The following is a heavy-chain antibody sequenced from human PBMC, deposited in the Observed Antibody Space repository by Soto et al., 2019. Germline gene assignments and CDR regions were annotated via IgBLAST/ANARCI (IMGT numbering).Heavy chain of an antibody. Sequence: PSETLSLTCAVYGGSFSDYYWSWIRQPPGKGLEWIGEINHSGSTNYNPSLKSRVTISVDTSKNQFSLKLSSVTAADTAVYYCARTRHSGYSSSVVGGMDVWGQGTTVTVSS. V-gene: IGHV4-34*01. J-gene: IGHJ6*02. D-gene: IGHD6-13*01. CDR3: ARTRHSGYSSSVVGGMDV. CDR1: GGSFSDYY. CDR2: INHSGST.